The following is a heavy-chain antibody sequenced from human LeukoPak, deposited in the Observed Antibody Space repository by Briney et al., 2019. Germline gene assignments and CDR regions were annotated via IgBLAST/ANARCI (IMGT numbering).Heavy chain of an antibody. V-gene: IGHV3-23*01. Sequence: GGSLRLSCAASGFTFSSYAMSWVRQAPGKGLEWVSTISGSGGSTYYADSVKGRFTISRDNSKNTLYVQMSSLRADDTAVYYCAEGYYYGSGSYSTFDYWGQGTLVTVSS. CDR2: ISGSGGST. D-gene: IGHD3-10*01. CDR1: GFTFSSYA. CDR3: AEGYYYGSGSYSTFDY. J-gene: IGHJ4*02.